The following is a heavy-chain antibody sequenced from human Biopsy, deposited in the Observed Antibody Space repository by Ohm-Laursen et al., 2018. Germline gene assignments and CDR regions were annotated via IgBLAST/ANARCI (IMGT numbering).Heavy chain of an antibody. V-gene: IGHV3-23*01. Sequence: SLRLSCTAPGFTFSNYAMSWVRQAPGKGLEWVSTITSSGGSTYFADSVKGRFTISRDNSKNRLYLQMNSLRGEGTAVYYCAKQGATILSSFDSWGQGTLVTVSS. CDR3: AKQGATILSSFDS. D-gene: IGHD3-9*01. J-gene: IGHJ5*01. CDR1: GFTFSNYA. CDR2: ITSSGGST.